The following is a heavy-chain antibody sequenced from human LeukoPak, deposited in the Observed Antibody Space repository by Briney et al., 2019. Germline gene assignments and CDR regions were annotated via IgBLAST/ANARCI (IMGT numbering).Heavy chain of an antibody. CDR3: ARDPSVRGYYCYYMDV. CDR2: ISSSSSYI. V-gene: IGHV3-21*01. Sequence: PGGSLRLSCAASGFTLSGYSMNWVRQAPGKGLEWVSSISSSSSYIYYADSVKGRFTISRDNAKNSLYLQMNSLRAEDTAVYYCARDPSVRGYYCYYMDVWGKGTTVTISS. J-gene: IGHJ6*03. D-gene: IGHD3-10*01. CDR1: GFTLSGYS.